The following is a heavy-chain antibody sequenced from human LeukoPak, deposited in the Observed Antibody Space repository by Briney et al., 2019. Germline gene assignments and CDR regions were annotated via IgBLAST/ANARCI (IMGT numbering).Heavy chain of an antibody. D-gene: IGHD1-26*01. CDR2: ISYDGSNK. CDR3: ARNGLGATTPNFDY. V-gene: IGHV3-30*03. J-gene: IGHJ4*02. Sequence: GGSLRLSCAASGFIFSNYAMYWVRQAPGKGLEWVAVISYDGSNKYYADSVKGRFTISRDNSKNTLYLQMNSLRAEDTAVYYCARNGLGATTPNFDYWGQGTLVTVSS. CDR1: GFIFSNYA.